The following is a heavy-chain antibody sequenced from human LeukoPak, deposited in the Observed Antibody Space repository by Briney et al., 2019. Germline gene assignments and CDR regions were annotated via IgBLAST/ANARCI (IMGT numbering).Heavy chain of an antibody. Sequence: PSQTLSLTCTVSGGSVSSGSYYWSWIRQPPGKGLEWIGYIYYSGSTNYNPSLKSRVTISVDTSKNQISLKLSSVTAADTAVYYCARSSPHYYDSSGFSGIHYYFDYWGQGTLVTVSS. V-gene: IGHV4-61*01. CDR2: IYYSGST. D-gene: IGHD3-22*01. CDR1: GGSVSSGSYY. J-gene: IGHJ4*02. CDR3: ARSSPHYYDSSGFSGIHYYFDY.